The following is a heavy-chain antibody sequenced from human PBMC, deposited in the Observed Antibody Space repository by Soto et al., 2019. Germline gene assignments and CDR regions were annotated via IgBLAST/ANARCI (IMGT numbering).Heavy chain of an antibody. CDR2: IKSKTDGGTT. CDR3: TTGYSYGYSYFDY. Sequence: EVQLVESGGGLVKPGGSLRLSCAASGFTFSNAWMSWVRQAPGKGLEWVGRIKSKTDGGTTDYAAPVKGRFTISRDDSKNTLYLQMNSLKTEDTAVYYCTTGYSYGYSYFDYWGQGTLVTVSS. CDR1: GFTFSNAW. D-gene: IGHD5-18*01. J-gene: IGHJ4*02. V-gene: IGHV3-15*01.